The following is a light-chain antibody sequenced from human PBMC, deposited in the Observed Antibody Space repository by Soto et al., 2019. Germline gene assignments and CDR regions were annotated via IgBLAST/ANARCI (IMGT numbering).Light chain of an antibody. CDR1: QSISSW. CDR3: HQFNSLWT. Sequence: DIQMTQSPSTLSASVGDRVTITCRASQSISSWLAWYQQKPGKAPKLLIYDASSLESGVPSRFSGSGSRTVFTLSISSLQPDDFSTYYCHQFNSLWTFGQGTKVEIK. CDR2: DAS. V-gene: IGKV1-5*01. J-gene: IGKJ1*01.